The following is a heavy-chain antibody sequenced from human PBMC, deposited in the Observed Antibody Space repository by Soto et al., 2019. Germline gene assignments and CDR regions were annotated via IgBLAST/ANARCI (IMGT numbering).Heavy chain of an antibody. Sequence: QVQLVQSGAEVKKPGSSVKVSCKASGGTFSSYAISWVRQAPGQGLEWMGGIIPIFGTANYAQKFQGRVTITADESTSPADMELSSLGAEDAAVYYCAREGCSRGWSSFWGQGTLVTVSA. CDR2: IIPIFGTA. J-gene: IGHJ4*02. CDR1: GGTFSSYA. CDR3: AREGCSRGWSSF. D-gene: IGHD6-19*01. V-gene: IGHV1-69*12.